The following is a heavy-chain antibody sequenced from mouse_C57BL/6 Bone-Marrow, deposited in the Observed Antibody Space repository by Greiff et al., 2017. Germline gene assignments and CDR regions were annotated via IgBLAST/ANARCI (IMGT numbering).Heavy chain of an antibody. CDR2: ISYSGCT. D-gene: IGHD4-1*01. V-gene: IGHV3-8*01. CDR1: GYSITRAY. J-gene: IGHJ4*01. CDR3: AREDWDYAMDY. Sequence: EVQLVESGPGLAKPSQTLSLTCSFTGYSITRAYWNCIRKFPGHKLEYIGYISYSGCTYSYPSLKSRTYITRDTSKNQYYLQLNSVTTEDTATYYCAREDWDYAMDYWGQGTSVTVSS.